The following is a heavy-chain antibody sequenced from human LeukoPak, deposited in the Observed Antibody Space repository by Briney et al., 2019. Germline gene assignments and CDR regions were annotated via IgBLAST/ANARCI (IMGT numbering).Heavy chain of an antibody. CDR2: IYYSETT. CDR1: GGSLSSYY. D-gene: IGHD3/OR15-3a*01. J-gene: IGHJ6*03. Sequence: SETLSLTCTVPGGSLSSYYWSWVRQPPGEGLEWIAHIYYSETTNYTPSLKSRVTISVDTSKNQFSLKLSSVTAADTAVYYCARGPTVTSFGLTYYYMDVWGKGTTGTVSS. V-gene: IGHV4-59*01. CDR3: ARGPTVTSFGLTYYYMDV.